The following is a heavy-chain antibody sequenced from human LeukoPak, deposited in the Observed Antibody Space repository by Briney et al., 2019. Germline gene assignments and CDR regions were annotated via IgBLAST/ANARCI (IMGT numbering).Heavy chain of an antibody. CDR1: GFTFSSYA. Sequence: GGSLRLSCAASGFTFSSYAMSWVRQAPGKGLEWVSRINSDGSSTSYADSVKGRFTISRDNAKNTPYLQMNSLRAEDTAVYYCARGYGDYFDYWGQGTLVTVSS. CDR3: ARGYGDYFDY. CDR2: INSDGSST. V-gene: IGHV3-74*01. D-gene: IGHD4-17*01. J-gene: IGHJ4*02.